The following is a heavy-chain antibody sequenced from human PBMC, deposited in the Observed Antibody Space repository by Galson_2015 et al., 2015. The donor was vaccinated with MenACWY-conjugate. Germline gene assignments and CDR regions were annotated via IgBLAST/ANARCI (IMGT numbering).Heavy chain of an antibody. CDR1: GFTFSTYW. CDR3: ARLPAWGSSFGYFGY. V-gene: IGHV3-30*03. Sequence: SLRLSCAASGFTFSTYWMHWVRQAPGKGLEWMAVISYDGSNETYADSVKGRFTISRDNSKNTLYLQMNSLRAEDTAVYYCARLPAWGSSFGYFGYWGQGILVAVSS. D-gene: IGHD7-27*01. J-gene: IGHJ4*02. CDR2: ISYDGSNE.